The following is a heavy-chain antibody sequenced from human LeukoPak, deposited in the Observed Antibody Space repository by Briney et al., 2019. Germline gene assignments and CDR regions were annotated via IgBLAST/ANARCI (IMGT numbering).Heavy chain of an antibody. J-gene: IGHJ3*02. CDR2: IYWDDDK. CDR3: AHRLISMYAFDI. D-gene: IGHD2-8*01. CDR1: GFSLSTSGVG. Sequence: GSGPTLVKPTQTLTLTCTFSGFSLSTSGVGVGWIRQPPGKALEWLAVIYWDDDKRYSPSLKSRLTITKDTSKNQVVLTMTNMDPVDTATYYCAHRLISMYAFDIWGQGTMVTVSS. V-gene: IGHV2-5*02.